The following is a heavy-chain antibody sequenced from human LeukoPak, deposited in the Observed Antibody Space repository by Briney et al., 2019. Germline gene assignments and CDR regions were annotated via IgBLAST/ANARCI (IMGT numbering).Heavy chain of an antibody. Sequence: PGGSLRLSCAASGFTFSSNYMSWVRQAPGKGLEWVSVIYSGGSTYYSDSVKGRFTISRNNPKNTLYLKMNSLRAEDTAVYYCARDYGFYPATHYNGMDVWGQGTTVTVSS. CDR2: IYSGGST. CDR1: GFTFSSNY. CDR3: ARDYGFYPATHYNGMDV. D-gene: IGHD3-3*01. V-gene: IGHV3-66*01. J-gene: IGHJ6*02.